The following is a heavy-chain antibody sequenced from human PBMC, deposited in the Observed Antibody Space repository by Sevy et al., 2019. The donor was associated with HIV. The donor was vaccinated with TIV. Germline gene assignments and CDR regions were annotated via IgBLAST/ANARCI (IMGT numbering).Heavy chain of an antibody. CDR1: GGSISSSSYY. CDR2: LYSTWAT. J-gene: IGHJ2*01. CDR3: ATPLPSGWYEGTGGYFDL. D-gene: IGHD6-19*01. V-gene: IGHV4-39*01. Sequence: SETLSLTCTISGGSISSSSYYWGWIRQPPGKGLESMGSLYSTWATSYNPSLESRVTVSADTSRNRFYLKLDSVSAADTAVYYCATPLPSGWYEGTGGYFDLWGRGTLVTVSS.